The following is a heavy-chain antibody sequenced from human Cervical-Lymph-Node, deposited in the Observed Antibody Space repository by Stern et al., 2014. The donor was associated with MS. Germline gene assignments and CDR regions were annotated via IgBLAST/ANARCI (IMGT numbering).Heavy chain of an antibody. CDR2: VYYTGTR. CDR3: ARDEGGSYDH. Sequence: VQLGESGPGLVKPAETLSLTCTISGGSITSHYWSWIRQPTGKGLEYIGYVYYTGTRNYNPPLNGRVAISVDTSKNQFFLKLSSVTAADTAVYFCARDEGGSYDHWGQGTLVTVSS. CDR1: GGSITSHY. D-gene: IGHD1-26*01. J-gene: IGHJ4*02. V-gene: IGHV4-59*11.